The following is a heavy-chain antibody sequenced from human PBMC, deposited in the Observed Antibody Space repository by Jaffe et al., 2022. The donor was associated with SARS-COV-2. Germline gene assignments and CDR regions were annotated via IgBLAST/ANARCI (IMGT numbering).Heavy chain of an antibody. J-gene: IGHJ4*02. V-gene: IGHV3-73*02. CDR1: GFTFSGAD. D-gene: IGHD3-16*01. CDR2: ITRKADNYAT. Sequence: EVQLVESGGGLVQPGGSLTLSCAASGFTFSGADIHWVRQASGKGLEWLGRITRKADNYATTYAASVEGRFTVSRDDSKNTAYLQMNSLRTEDTAVYYCREERGEIHDYWGQGTLVTVS. CDR3: REERGEIHDY.